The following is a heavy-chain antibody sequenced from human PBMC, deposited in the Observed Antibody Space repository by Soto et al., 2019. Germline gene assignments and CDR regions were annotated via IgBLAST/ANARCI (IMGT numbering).Heavy chain of an antibody. V-gene: IGHV3-53*01. CDR3: VRSLHYYYGMDV. CDR2: IYSGGST. J-gene: IGHJ6*02. CDR1: WFTVSSNY. Sequence: VGSLRLSCAASWFTVSSNYMSWVRQAPGKGLEWVSVIYSGGSTYYADSVKGRFTISRDNSKNTLYLQMNSLRAEDTAVYYCVRSLHYYYGMDVWGQGTTVTVSS. D-gene: IGHD3-16*01.